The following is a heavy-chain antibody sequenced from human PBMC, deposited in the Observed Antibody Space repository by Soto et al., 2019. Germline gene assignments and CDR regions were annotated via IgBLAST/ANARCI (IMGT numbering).Heavy chain of an antibody. CDR1: DGSISSYY. CDR2: IYYTGNT. CDR3: TTYYDILTGYYSFDY. Sequence: SETLSLTCTLSDGSISSYYWSWIRQPPGKGLEWIGYIYYTGNTNYNPSLKSRVTISIDTSKNQFSLKLSSVTAADTAVYYCTTYYDILTGYYSFDYWGQGNLVTVSS. V-gene: IGHV4-59*12. D-gene: IGHD3-9*01. J-gene: IGHJ4*01.